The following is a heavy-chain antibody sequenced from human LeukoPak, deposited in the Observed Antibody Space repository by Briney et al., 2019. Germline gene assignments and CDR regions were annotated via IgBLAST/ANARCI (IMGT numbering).Heavy chain of an antibody. D-gene: IGHD2-2*01. CDR2: IYYSGST. Sequence: SETLSLTCTVSGYSISINYYWGWIRQPPGKGLEWIGSIYYSGSTYYNPSPKSRVTISVDTSKNQFSLKLSSVTAADTAVYYCARRRYCSSTSCYFDYWGQGTLVTVSS. CDR1: GYSISINYY. CDR3: ARRRYCSSTSCYFDY. J-gene: IGHJ4*02. V-gene: IGHV4-38-2*02.